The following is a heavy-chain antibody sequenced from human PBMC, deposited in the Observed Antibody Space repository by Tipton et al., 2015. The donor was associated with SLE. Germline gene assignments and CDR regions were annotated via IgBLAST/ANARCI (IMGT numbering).Heavy chain of an antibody. Sequence: QVQLVQSGAEVKKPGASVKVSCKASGYIFTGYYLMWVRQAPGQGLEWMGWISPNNGAINYAQKFQGRVTMTRDTSISTAYMELSRLTDDDSAMYYCVKWIEGGGCYMDVWGEGTTVTVSS. J-gene: IGHJ6*03. V-gene: IGHV1-2*02. CDR3: VKWIEGGGCYMDV. D-gene: IGHD2-2*03. CDR1: GYIFTGYY. CDR2: ISPNNGAI.